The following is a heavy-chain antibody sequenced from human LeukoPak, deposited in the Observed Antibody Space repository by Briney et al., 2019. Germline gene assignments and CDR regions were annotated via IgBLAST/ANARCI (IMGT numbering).Heavy chain of an antibody. CDR3: ARRGGTTVVTASYYYYGMDV. Sequence: SVKVSCKASGGTFSSYAISWVRQAPGQGLEWMGRIIPILGIASYAQKFQGRVTITADKSTSTAYMELSSLRSEDTAVYYCARRGGTTVVTASYYYYGMDVWGQGTTVTVSS. V-gene: IGHV1-69*04. CDR1: GGTFSSYA. J-gene: IGHJ6*02. D-gene: IGHD4-23*01. CDR2: IIPILGIA.